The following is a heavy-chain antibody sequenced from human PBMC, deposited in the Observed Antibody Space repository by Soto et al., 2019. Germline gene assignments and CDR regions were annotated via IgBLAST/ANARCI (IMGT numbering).Heavy chain of an antibody. J-gene: IGHJ3*01. V-gene: IGHV4-30-4*01. Sequence: QVQLQESGPGLVKPSQTLSLACTVSGGSVGSGEYYYSWIRQPPGKGLEWIGYIYDSGITNYTPSLKGRVTMSIDRSNNQASLKLSSVTAADTAVYFCARDVAHGYTENVWGQGTMVTVAS. D-gene: IGHD5-18*01. CDR1: GGSVGSGEYY. CDR3: ARDVAHGYTENV. CDR2: IYDSGIT.